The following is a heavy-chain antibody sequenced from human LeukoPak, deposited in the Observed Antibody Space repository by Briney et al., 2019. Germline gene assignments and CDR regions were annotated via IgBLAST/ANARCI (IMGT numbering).Heavy chain of an antibody. Sequence: ASVKVSCKASGYTFTGYYMHWVRRAPGQGLEWMGWINPNSGGTNYAQKFQGWVTMTRDTANSTAYTEVSRLKSDDTAVYYCARATDYGGNLDDAFDIWGQGTMVTVSS. J-gene: IGHJ3*02. CDR1: GYTFTGYY. D-gene: IGHD4-23*01. CDR3: ARATDYGGNLDDAFDI. V-gene: IGHV1-2*04. CDR2: INPNSGGT.